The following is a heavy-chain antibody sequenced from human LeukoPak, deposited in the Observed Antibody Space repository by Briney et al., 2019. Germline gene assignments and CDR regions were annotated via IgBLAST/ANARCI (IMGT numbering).Heavy chain of an antibody. J-gene: IGHJ4*02. CDR3: ARDNGDRTAYYGDYFDY. CDR2: IYYSGST. CDR1: GGSISSYY. Sequence: SETLSLTCTVSGGSISSYYWSWIRQPPGKGLEWIGYIYYSGSTNYNPSLKSRVTISVDTSKNQFSLKLSSVTAADTAVYYCARDNGDRTAYYGDYFDYWGQGTLVTVSS. V-gene: IGHV4-59*01. D-gene: IGHD3/OR15-3a*01.